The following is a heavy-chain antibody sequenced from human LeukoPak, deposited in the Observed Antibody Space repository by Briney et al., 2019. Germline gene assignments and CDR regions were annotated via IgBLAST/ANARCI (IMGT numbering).Heavy chain of an antibody. CDR2: INHSGST. D-gene: IGHD1-7*01. J-gene: IGHJ4*02. Sequence: PSETLSLTCSVYGGSFSGYYWSWIHQPPGKGLEWIGEINHSGSTNYNPSLKSRVTISVDTSKNQFSLKLSSVTAADTAVYYCARVYNWNSSGLGAPRDWGRGTPVTVSS. V-gene: IGHV4-34*01. CDR1: GGSFSGYY. CDR3: ARVYNWNSSGLGAPRD.